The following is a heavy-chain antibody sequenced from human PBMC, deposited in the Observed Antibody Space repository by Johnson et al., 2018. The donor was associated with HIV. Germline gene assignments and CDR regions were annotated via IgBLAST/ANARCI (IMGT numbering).Heavy chain of an antibody. CDR2: MWYDGSNK. CDR1: GFTFSTYG. J-gene: IGHJ3*02. Sequence: QVQLVESGGGEVRPGGSLRLACAASGFTFSTYGMHWVRQAPGKWLEWVAVMWYDGSNKYYADSVKGRFTISRDNSKNTLYLQMNSLRAEDTAVYYCARKLGVYYYDSSGYDIWGQGTMVTVSS. V-gene: IGHV3-33*08. D-gene: IGHD3-22*01. CDR3: ARKLGVYYYDSSGYDI.